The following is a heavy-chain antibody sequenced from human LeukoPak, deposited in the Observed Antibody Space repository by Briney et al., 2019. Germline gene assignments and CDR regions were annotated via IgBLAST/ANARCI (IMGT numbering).Heavy chain of an antibody. CDR2: ISWDGDNT. V-gene: IGHV3-43*01. CDR3: ARGSSNTGFAF. D-gene: IGHD1-14*01. Sequence: GGSLRLSCAASGFTFDDYTMYWVRQAPGKGLEWVSLISWDGDNTYYADSVKGRFTISRDNSKNSLYLQMNSLRAEDTAVYYCARGSSNTGFAFWGQGTLVTVSS. CDR1: GFTFDDYT. J-gene: IGHJ4*02.